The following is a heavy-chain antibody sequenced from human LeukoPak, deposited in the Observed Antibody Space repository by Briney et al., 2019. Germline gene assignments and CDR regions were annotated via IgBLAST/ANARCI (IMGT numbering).Heavy chain of an antibody. D-gene: IGHD3-9*01. CDR1: GFTFNTFN. CDR3: ARGHYDVLAASYKWTPDF. Sequence: PGGSLRLSCAASGFTFNTFNMNWVRQAPGKGLKWDSSITSGGDYIYYADSVKGRFTTSRDNAKNSLSLQLNSLRVEDTAVYYCARGHYDVLAASYKWTPDFWGQGTLVTVSS. V-gene: IGHV3-21*01. CDR2: ITSGGDYI. J-gene: IGHJ4*02.